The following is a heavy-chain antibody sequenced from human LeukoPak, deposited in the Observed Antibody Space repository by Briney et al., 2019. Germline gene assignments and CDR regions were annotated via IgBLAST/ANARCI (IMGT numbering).Heavy chain of an antibody. V-gene: IGHV4-59*01. CDR2: IYYSGSP. CDR1: GDSISSYY. CDR3: ARDIAVAGTYYDY. D-gene: IGHD6-19*01. J-gene: IGHJ4*02. Sequence: SETLSLTCTVSGDSISSYYWSWIRQPPGKGLEWIGYIYYSGSPNYNPSLKSRVTISVDTSKNQCSLKLSSVTAADTAVYYCARDIAVAGTYYDYWGQGTLVTVSS.